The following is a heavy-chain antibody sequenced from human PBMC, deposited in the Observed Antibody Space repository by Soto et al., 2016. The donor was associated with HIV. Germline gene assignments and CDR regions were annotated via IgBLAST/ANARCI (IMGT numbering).Heavy chain of an antibody. CDR3: AAETYSSGCCHFDY. CDR2: IIPMFGTA. J-gene: IGHJ4*02. D-gene: IGHD6-19*01. CDR1: GGTFSSFA. Sequence: QVQLVQSGAEVKKPGSSVKVSCKASGGTFSSFAISWVRQAPGQGLEWMGGIIPMFGTANYAQKFQGRVTIIADESTSTAYMELSSLRSEDTAVYYCAAETYSSGCCHFDYWGQGTLVTVSS. V-gene: IGHV1-69*01.